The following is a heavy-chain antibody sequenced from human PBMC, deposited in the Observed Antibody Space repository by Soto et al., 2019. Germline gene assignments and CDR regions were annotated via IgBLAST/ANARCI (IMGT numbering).Heavy chain of an antibody. J-gene: IGHJ6*02. CDR1: GGTFSSYA. CDR2: IIPIFGTA. D-gene: IGHD4-17*01. V-gene: IGHV1-69*13. Sequence: ASVKVSCKASGGTFSSYAISWVRQAPGQGLEWMGGIIPIFGTANYAQKFQGRVTITADESTSTAYMELSSLRSEDTAVYYCARAMTTVTSGYYYYGMDVWGQGTTVTVSS. CDR3: ARAMTTVTSGYYYYGMDV.